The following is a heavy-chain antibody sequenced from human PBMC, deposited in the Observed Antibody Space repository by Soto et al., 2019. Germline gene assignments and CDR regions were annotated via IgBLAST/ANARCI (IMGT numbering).Heavy chain of an antibody. CDR3: AHAGDYDLLTFDH. CDR2: IYWDDDK. V-gene: IGHV2-5*02. Sequence: QITLKESGPTLVRPAQTLTLTCDFSGFSLSTYHMGVAWIRQPPGKALEWFALIYWDDDKRYSPSLKDRLAISKDTSSNQVVLTITNMDPGDTATYFCAHAGDYDLLTFDHWGPGTLVTVSS. D-gene: IGHD4-17*01. CDR1: GFSLSTYHMG. J-gene: IGHJ4*02.